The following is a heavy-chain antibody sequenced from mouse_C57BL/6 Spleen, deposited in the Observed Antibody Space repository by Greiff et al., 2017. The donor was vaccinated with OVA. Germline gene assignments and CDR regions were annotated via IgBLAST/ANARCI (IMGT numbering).Heavy chain of an antibody. CDR1: GYTFTSYW. V-gene: IGHV1-69*01. CDR2: IDPSDSYT. D-gene: IGHD2-2*01. CDR3: ARSEDYGYDGPFAY. Sequence: QVHVKQPGAELVMPGASVKLSCKASGYTFTSYWMHWVKQRPGQGLEWIGEIDPSDSYTNYNQKFKGKSTLTVDKSSSTAYMQLSSLTSEDSAVYYCARSEDYGYDGPFAYWGQGTLVTVSA. J-gene: IGHJ3*01.